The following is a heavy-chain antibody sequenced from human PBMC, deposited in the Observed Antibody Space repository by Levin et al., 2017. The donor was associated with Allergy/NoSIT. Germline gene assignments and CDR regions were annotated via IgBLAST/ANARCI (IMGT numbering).Heavy chain of an antibody. Sequence: SCAASGFTFDDYAMHWVRQAPGKGLEWVSGISWNSGSIGYADSVKGRFTISRDNAKNSLYLQMNSLRAEDTALYYCAKGPGYGYYHYYGMDVWGQGTTVTVSS. J-gene: IGHJ6*02. D-gene: IGHD5-18*01. CDR1: GFTFDDYA. V-gene: IGHV3-9*01. CDR2: ISWNSGSI. CDR3: AKGPGYGYYHYYGMDV.